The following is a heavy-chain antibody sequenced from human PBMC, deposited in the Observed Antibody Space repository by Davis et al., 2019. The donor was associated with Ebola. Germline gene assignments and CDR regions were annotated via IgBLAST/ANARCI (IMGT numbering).Heavy chain of an antibody. D-gene: IGHD3-16*02. V-gene: IGHV3-33*08. CDR3: ARTTFGGIIAS. J-gene: IGHJ4*02. CDR2: IWYDGSNK. CDR1: GFTFSSYG. Sequence: GGSLRLSCAASGFTFSSYGMHWVRQAPGKGLEWVAVIWYDGSNKYYADSVKGRFTISRDNSKNTLYLQMNSLRAEDTAVYYCARTTFGGIIASWGQGTLVTVSS.